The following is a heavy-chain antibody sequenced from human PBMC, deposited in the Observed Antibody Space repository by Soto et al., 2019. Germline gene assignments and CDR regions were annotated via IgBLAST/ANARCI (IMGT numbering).Heavy chain of an antibody. CDR3: ARRGYGSRWPNVYMDV. CDR1: GFTFSNYE. Sequence: EAQLVESGGGLVQPGGSLRLSCAASGFTFSNYEMPWVRQAPGKGLEYVSGISNNGAHTDYAKSVKGRFTISRDNYENTLYLQMGSLRAEDMALYYCARRGYGSRWPNVYMDVWGKGTTVTVSS. J-gene: IGHJ6*03. CDR2: ISNNGAHT. V-gene: IGHV3-64*01. D-gene: IGHD6-13*01.